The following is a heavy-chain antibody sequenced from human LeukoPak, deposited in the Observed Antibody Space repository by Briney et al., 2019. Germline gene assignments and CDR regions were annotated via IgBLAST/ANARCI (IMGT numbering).Heavy chain of an antibody. Sequence: GASVKVSCKASGYTFTGYYMHWVRQAPGQGLEWMGWINPNSGGTNYAQKFQGRVTMTRDTSISTAYMELSRLRSDDTAVYYCARSHYCGGDCYRYNWFDPWGQGTLVTVSS. CDR2: INPNSGGT. J-gene: IGHJ5*02. D-gene: IGHD2-21*02. CDR3: ARSHYCGGDCYRYNWFDP. CDR1: GYTFTGYY. V-gene: IGHV1-2*02.